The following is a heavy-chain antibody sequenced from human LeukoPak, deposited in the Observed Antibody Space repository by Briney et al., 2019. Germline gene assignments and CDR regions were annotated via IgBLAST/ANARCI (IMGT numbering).Heavy chain of an antibody. D-gene: IGHD3-10*01. Sequence: GGSLRLSCGASGFTFSSFGMHWVRQAPGKGLEWVAFIRFDGSNKYYADSVKGRFTISRDNSKNTLYLQMNSLRAGDTAVYYCAKDSVWFGETNPFDYWGQGTLVTVSS. CDR1: GFTFSSFG. CDR2: IRFDGSNK. CDR3: AKDSVWFGETNPFDY. V-gene: IGHV3-30*02. J-gene: IGHJ4*02.